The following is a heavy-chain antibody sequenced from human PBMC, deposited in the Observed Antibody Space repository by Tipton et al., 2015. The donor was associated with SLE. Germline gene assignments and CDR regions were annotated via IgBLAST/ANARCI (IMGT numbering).Heavy chain of an antibody. CDR2: IYYSGST. Sequence: TLSLTCTVSGGSISSHYWSWIRQPPGKGLEWIGYIYYSGSTYYNSSLKSRVTISVDTSKNQFSLKLSSVTAADTAVYYCARGWFDPWGQGTLVTVSS. CDR1: GGSISSHY. J-gene: IGHJ5*02. CDR3: ARGWFDP. V-gene: IGHV4-59*08.